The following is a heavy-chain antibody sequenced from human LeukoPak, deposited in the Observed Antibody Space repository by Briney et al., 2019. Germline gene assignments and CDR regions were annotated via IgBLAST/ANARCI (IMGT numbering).Heavy chain of an antibody. CDR1: GFTFSTYA. Sequence: GGSPRLSCAASGFTFSTYAMNWVRQAPGKGLEWVSAMSGRGSSTYYADSVKGRFTISRDNSKNTLYLQMDSLRAGDTAVYYCAKSGGNSPYYNYFMDVWGKGTTVTVSS. V-gene: IGHV3-23*01. CDR3: AKSGGNSPYYNYFMDV. J-gene: IGHJ6*03. D-gene: IGHD4-23*01. CDR2: MSGRGSST.